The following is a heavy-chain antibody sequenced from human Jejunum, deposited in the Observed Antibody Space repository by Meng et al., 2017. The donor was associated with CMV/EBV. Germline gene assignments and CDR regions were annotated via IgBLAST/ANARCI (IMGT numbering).Heavy chain of an antibody. CDR1: GGAISSFY. V-gene: IGHV4-59*01. J-gene: IGHJ4*02. Sequence: SLTCTVSGGAISSFYCPWIRQSPGKGLEWIGYISYSGTTNYNPSLKSRVTISQDTSKNQFSLKLTSVTPADTAVYYCAREYSSFDYWGQGTLVTVSS. D-gene: IGHD5-18*01. CDR2: ISYSGTT. CDR3: AREYSSFDY.